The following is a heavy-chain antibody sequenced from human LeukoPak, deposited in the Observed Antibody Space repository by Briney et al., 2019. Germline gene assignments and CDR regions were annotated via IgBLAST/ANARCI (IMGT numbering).Heavy chain of an antibody. CDR2: IIPILGIA. CDR3: ARVGDGYNSPFDY. V-gene: IGHV1-69*04. D-gene: IGHD5-24*01. Sequence: SVKVSCKASGYTFTSHYMHWVRQAPGQGLEWMGRIIPILGIANYAQKFQGRVTITADKSTSTAYMELSSLRSEDTAVYYCARVGDGYNSPFDYWGQGTLVTVSS. J-gene: IGHJ4*02. CDR1: GYTFTSHY.